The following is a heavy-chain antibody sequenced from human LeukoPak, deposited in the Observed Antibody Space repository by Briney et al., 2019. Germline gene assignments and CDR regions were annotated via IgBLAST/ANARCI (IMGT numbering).Heavy chain of an antibody. CDR1: GFSFSDYN. Sequence: PGGSLRLSCAASGFSFSDYNINWVRQAPGKGLEWVSSISPSRSYIYYADSVRGRFTISRDNAKNSLYLQMNSLRAEDTAVYYCARGTTGGYSPSHWGQGTLVTVSS. D-gene: IGHD5-12*01. J-gene: IGHJ4*02. CDR2: ISPSRSYI. CDR3: ARGTTGGYSPSH. V-gene: IGHV3-21*01.